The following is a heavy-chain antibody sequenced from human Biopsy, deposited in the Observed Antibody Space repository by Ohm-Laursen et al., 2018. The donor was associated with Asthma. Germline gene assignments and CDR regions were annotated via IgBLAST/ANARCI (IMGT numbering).Heavy chain of an antibody. V-gene: IGHV3-9*01. CDR2: ISWNSDSL. CDR1: GFTFNDYA. J-gene: IGHJ6*02. Sequence: SLRLSCAASGFTFNDYAMHWVRQAPGKGLEWVSGISWNSDSLGYADSVRGRFTISRDNSKNMLYLQMNSLRAEDTAVYFCARGIYDMDVRGQGTTVTVSS. CDR3: ARGIYDMDV.